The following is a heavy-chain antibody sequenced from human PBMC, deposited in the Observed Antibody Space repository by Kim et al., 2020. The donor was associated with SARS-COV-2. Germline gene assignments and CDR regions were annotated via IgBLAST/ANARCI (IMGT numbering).Heavy chain of an antibody. V-gene: IGHV3-30*18. Sequence: GGSLRLSCAASGFTFSSYGMHWVRQAPGKGLEWVAVISYDGSNKYYADSVKGRFTISRDNSKNTLYLQMNSLRAEDTAVYYCAKMRRPDTFGGVIAPDFDYWGQGTLVTVSS. J-gene: IGHJ4*02. CDR3: AKMRRPDTFGGVIAPDFDY. CDR2: ISYDGSNK. CDR1: GFTFSSYG. D-gene: IGHD3-16*02.